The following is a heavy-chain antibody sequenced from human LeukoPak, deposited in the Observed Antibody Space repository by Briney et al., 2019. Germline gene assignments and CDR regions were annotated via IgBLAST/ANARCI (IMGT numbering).Heavy chain of an antibody. V-gene: IGHV3-30*18. CDR3: AKGLPISGYWTRLSGMDV. D-gene: IGHD3-22*01. CDR2: ISYDGSNK. Sequence: GGSLRLSCAASEFTFSSYGMHWVRQAPGKGLEWVAVISYDGSNKYYADSVKGRFTISRDNSKNTLYLQMNSLRAEDTAVYYCAKGLPISGYWTRLSGMDVWGQGTTVTVSS. CDR1: EFTFSSYG. J-gene: IGHJ6*02.